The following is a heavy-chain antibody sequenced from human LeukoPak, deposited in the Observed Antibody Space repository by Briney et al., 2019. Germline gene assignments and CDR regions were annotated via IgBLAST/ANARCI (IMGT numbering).Heavy chain of an antibody. CDR1: GFTFSSFW. Sequence: PGVSLTLSCEASGFTFSSFWMAWVRQAPGKGLVWVANINPGGSDTYYVNSVKGRFTISRDNAKKSTFMQMNSLRVEETALYYCVYWGVAADMQDWGQGTLVTVSS. D-gene: IGHD2-2*01. V-gene: IGHV3-7*01. J-gene: IGHJ4*02. CDR3: VYWGVAADMQD. CDR2: INPGGSDT.